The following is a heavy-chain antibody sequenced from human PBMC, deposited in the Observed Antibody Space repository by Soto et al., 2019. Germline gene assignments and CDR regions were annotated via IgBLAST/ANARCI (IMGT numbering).Heavy chain of an antibody. CDR3: ARDYSNSTDYYYGMDV. V-gene: IGHV3-53*01. D-gene: IGHD4-4*01. CDR1: GFTVSSNY. CDR2: IYSGGST. J-gene: IGHJ6*02. Sequence: GGSLRLSCAASGFTVSSNYMSWVRQAPGKGLEWVSVIYSGGSTYYADSVMGRFTISRDNSKNTLYLQMNSLRAEDTAVYYCARDYSNSTDYYYGMDVWGQGTTITVSS.